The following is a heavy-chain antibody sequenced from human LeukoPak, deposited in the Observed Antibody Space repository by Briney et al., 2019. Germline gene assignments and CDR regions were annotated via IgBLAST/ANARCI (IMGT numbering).Heavy chain of an antibody. CDR2: INPNSGGT. J-gene: IGHJ3*02. Sequence: ASVKVSCKASGYTFTGYYMHWVRQAPGQGLEWMGWINPNSGGTNYAQKFQGRVTMTRDTSISTAYMELSRLRSDDTAVYYCARDRAIYDFWSGYYSPAFDIWGQGTMVTVSS. D-gene: IGHD3-3*01. V-gene: IGHV1-2*02. CDR3: ARDRAIYDFWSGYYSPAFDI. CDR1: GYTFTGYY.